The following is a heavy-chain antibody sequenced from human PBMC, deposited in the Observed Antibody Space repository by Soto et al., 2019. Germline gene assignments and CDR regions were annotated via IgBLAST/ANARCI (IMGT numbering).Heavy chain of an antibody. Sequence: GGSLRLSCAASGFTFSSYAMSWVRQAPGKGMEWVAAISSSGGSTYYADSVKGRFTISRDNSKNTLYLQMNSLRAEDTAVYYCAKDQVQLWFRDFDYWGQGTLVTVSS. J-gene: IGHJ4*02. V-gene: IGHV3-23*01. CDR3: AKDQVQLWFRDFDY. CDR1: GFTFSSYA. D-gene: IGHD5-18*01. CDR2: ISSSGGST.